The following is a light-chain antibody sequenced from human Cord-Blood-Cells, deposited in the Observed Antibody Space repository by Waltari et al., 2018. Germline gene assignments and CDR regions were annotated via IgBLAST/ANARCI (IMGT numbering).Light chain of an antibody. V-gene: IGLV3-25*03. CDR1: ALPKQY. CDR3: QSADSSGTYKWV. J-gene: IGLJ3*02. Sequence: SYELTQSPSVSVSPGQTARITCPGDALPKQYAYWSQQKPGQAPVLVIYKDSERPSGIPERFSGSSSGTTVTLTISGVQAEDEADYYCQSADSSGTYKWVFGGGTKLTVL. CDR2: KDS.